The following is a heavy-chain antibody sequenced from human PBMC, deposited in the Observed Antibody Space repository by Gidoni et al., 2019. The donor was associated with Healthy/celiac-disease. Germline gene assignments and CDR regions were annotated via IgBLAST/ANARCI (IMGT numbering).Heavy chain of an antibody. CDR1: GFTFSSYG. CDR3: ARDLGYSGSYFPDY. Sequence: QVQLVESGGGVVQPGRSLRLSCAASGFTFSSYGMHWVRQAPGKGLEWVAVIWYDGSNKYYADSVKGRFTISRDNSKNTLYLQMNSLRAEDTAVYYCARDLGYSGSYFPDYWGQGTLVTVSS. CDR2: IWYDGSNK. V-gene: IGHV3-33*01. D-gene: IGHD1-26*01. J-gene: IGHJ4*02.